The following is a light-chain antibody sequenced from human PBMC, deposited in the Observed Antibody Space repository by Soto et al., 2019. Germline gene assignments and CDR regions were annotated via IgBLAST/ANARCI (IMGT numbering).Light chain of an antibody. Sequence: QSALTQPASVSGSPGQSITISCTGTSSDVGGYNYVSWYQQHPGKAPKLMIYDVSNRHSGVSNRFSGSKSGNTASLTISGLQAEDEADYYCSSYRSSTLVFGTGTKLTVL. CDR3: SSYRSSTLV. CDR2: DVS. V-gene: IGLV2-14*01. CDR1: SSDVGGYNY. J-gene: IGLJ1*01.